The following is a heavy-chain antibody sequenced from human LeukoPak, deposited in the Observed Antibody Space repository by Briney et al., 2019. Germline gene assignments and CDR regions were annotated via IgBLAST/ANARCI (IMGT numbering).Heavy chain of an antibody. CDR3: ALQYYDFWSGYYHY. D-gene: IGHD3-3*01. V-gene: IGHV4-38-2*01. J-gene: IGHJ4*02. CDR1: GYSISSGYY. Sequence: SETLPLTCAVSGYSISSGYYWGWIRQPPGKGLEWIGSIYHSGSTYYNPSLKSRVTISVDTSKNQFSLKLSSVTAADTAVYYCALQYYDFWSGYYHYWGQGTLVTVSS. CDR2: IYHSGST.